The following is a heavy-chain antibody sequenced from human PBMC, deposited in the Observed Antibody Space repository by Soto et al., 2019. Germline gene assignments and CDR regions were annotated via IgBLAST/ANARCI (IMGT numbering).Heavy chain of an antibody. D-gene: IGHD2-2*02. CDR1: GFTVSSNY. Sequence: GGSLRLSCAASGFTVSSNYMSWVRQAPGKGLEWVSVIYSGGSTYYADSVKGRFTISRYNSKNTLYLQMNSLRAEDTAVYYCASSHCSSTSCYTYFQHWGQGTLVTVSS. CDR2: IYSGGST. CDR3: ASSHCSSTSCYTYFQH. V-gene: IGHV3-53*01. J-gene: IGHJ1*01.